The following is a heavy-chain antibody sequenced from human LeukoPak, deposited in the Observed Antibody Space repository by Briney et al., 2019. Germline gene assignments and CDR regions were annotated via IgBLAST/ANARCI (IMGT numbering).Heavy chain of an antibody. CDR2: INWNGGST. Sequence: GGSLRLSCAASGFTFDDYGMSWVRQAPGKGLERVSGINWNGGSTGYADSVKGRFTISRDNAKNSLYLQMNSLRAEDTALYYCARDFYPYSSSSYDAFDIWGQGTMVTVSS. V-gene: IGHV3-20*04. CDR3: ARDFYPYSSSSYDAFDI. CDR1: GFTFDDYG. D-gene: IGHD6-6*01. J-gene: IGHJ3*02.